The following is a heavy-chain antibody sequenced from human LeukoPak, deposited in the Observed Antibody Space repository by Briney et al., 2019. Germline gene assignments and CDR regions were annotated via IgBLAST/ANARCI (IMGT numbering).Heavy chain of an antibody. Sequence: PGGSLRLSCAASGFTFSSYAMSWVRQAPGKGLEWVSAISGSGGSTYYADSVKGRFTISRDNSKNTLYLQMNSLRAEDTAVYYCAKVLSYDSSGYPGYWGQGTLVTVSS. CDR2: ISGSGGST. CDR1: GFTFSSYA. CDR3: AKVLSYDSSGYPGY. D-gene: IGHD3-22*01. J-gene: IGHJ4*02. V-gene: IGHV3-23*01.